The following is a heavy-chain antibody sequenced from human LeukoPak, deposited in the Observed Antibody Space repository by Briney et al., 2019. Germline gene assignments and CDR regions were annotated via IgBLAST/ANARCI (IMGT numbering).Heavy chain of an antibody. V-gene: IGHV4-38-2*01. CDR2: IYHSGST. J-gene: IGHJ4*02. CDR1: GYSISGGYY. CDR3: ARQPSNYFDY. D-gene: IGHD4-11*01. Sequence: PSETLSLTCAVSGYSISGGYYWGWIRQPPGKGLEWIGSIYHSGSTYYNPSLKSRVTISVDTSKNQFSLKLSSVTAADTAVYYCARQPSNYFDYSSQGTLVTVSS.